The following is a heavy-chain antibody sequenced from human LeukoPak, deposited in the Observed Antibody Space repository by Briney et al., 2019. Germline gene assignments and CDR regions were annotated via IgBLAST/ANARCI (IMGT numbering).Heavy chain of an antibody. CDR2: IGTAGDT. D-gene: IGHD3-22*01. J-gene: IGHJ6*02. CDR1: GFTFGSYD. CDR3: ARDASRFSYYYDSSGGDYGMDV. Sequence: GGSLRLSCAASGFTFGSYDMHWVRQATGKGLEWVSSIGTAGDTYYPGSVKGRFTISRENAKNSLYLQMNSLRAGDTAVYYCARDASRFSYYYDSSGGDYGMDVWGQGTTVTVSS. V-gene: IGHV3-13*01.